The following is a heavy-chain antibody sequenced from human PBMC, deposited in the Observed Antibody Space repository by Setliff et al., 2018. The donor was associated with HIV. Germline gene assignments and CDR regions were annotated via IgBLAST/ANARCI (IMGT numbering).Heavy chain of an antibody. V-gene: IGHV1-18*01. D-gene: IGHD1-26*01. J-gene: IGHJ3*02. CDR2: ISAYNGNT. CDR3: ARDSEWGSYIFWTFDI. Sequence: ASVKVSCKASGYTFTSYGISWVRQAPGQGLEWMGWISAYNGNTYYTQKFQGRVTWTRDTSTSTVYMELSSLRSEDTAVYYCARDSEWGSYIFWTFDIWGQGTMVTVSS. CDR1: GYTFTSYG.